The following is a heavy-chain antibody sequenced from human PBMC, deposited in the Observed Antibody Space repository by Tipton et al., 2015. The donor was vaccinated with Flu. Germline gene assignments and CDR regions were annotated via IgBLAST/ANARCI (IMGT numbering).Heavy chain of an antibody. D-gene: IGHD6-19*01. CDR2: IFPGDSNT. CDR3: ARRISTSGGAFFDH. V-gene: IGHV5-51*01. J-gene: IGHJ4*02. Sequence: QLVQSGAEVKKPGESLKISCKASGYSFTSTWIAWVRQAPGKGLEWMGIIFPGDSNTRYSPSFQGQVTISADKSITSAYLQWDSLRASDTAIYYCARRISTSGGAFFDHWGQGTPVTVSS. CDR1: GYSFTSTW.